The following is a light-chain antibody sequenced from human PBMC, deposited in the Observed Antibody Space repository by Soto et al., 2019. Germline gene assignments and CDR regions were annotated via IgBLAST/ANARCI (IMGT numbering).Light chain of an antibody. V-gene: IGLV1-40*01. CDR1: SSNIGAGYD. CDR3: QSYDSSLSGVV. J-gene: IGLJ2*01. Sequence: QSLLTQPPSVSGPPGQRVTISCTGSSSNIGAGYDVHWYQQLPGTAPKLLIYGNSNRPSGVPDRFSGSKSGTSASLAITGLQAEDEADYYCQSYDSSLSGVVFGGGTKLTVL. CDR2: GNS.